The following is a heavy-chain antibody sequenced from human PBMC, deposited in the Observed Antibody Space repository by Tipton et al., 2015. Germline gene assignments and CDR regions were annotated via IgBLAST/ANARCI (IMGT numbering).Heavy chain of an antibody. CDR1: GDPVSSDSYY. Sequence: TLSLTCTVSGDPVSSDSYYWTWIRQSPGKTLEWIGHIYHSGTTNYNPSLRSRVTISVDKSKNQFSLKLSSVTAADTAVYYCARSYDSSGYPDHWGQGTLVTVSS. CDR3: ARSYDSSGYPDH. V-gene: IGHV4-39*07. D-gene: IGHD3-22*01. J-gene: IGHJ4*02. CDR2: IYHSGTT.